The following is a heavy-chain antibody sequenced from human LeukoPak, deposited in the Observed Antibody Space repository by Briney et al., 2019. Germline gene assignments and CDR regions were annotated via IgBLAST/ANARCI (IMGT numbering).Heavy chain of an antibody. CDR3: ARGLSGYETTDY. D-gene: IGHD5-12*01. CDR2: IIPIFGTA. J-gene: IGHJ4*02. V-gene: IGHV1-69*05. Sequence: SVKVSCKASGGTFSSYAISWVRQAPGQGLEWMGRIIPIFGTANYAQKFQGRVTITTDESTSTAYMELSSLRSEDTAVYYCARGLSGYETTDYWGQGTLVTVSS. CDR1: GGTFSSYA.